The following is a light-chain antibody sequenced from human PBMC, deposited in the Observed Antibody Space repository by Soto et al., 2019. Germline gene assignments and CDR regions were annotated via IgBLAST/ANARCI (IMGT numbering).Light chain of an antibody. CDR3: RQRSS. CDR2: DAS. V-gene: IGKV3-11*01. J-gene: IGKJ4*01. Sequence: EIVLTQSPATLSLSPGERATLSCRASQSVSSSLAWYQQKPGQAPRLLIYDASHRATGIPARFSGSGSGTDFTLTISSLDPEDFAVYYCRQRSSFGGGTKVEIK. CDR1: QSVSSS.